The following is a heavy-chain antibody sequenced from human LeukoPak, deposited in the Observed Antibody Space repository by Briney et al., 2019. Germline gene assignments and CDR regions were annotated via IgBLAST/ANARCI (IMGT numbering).Heavy chain of an antibody. D-gene: IGHD3-22*01. J-gene: IGHJ4*02. CDR3: ARDLASSGYYWD. Sequence: ASVKVSCKASGYTFTSYGISWVRQAPGQGLEWMGWISAYNGNTNYAQKLQGRVTMTTDTSTSTAYMELSSLRSEDTAVYYCARDLASSGYYWDWGQGTLVTVSS. CDR2: ISAYNGNT. CDR1: GYTFTSYG. V-gene: IGHV1-18*01.